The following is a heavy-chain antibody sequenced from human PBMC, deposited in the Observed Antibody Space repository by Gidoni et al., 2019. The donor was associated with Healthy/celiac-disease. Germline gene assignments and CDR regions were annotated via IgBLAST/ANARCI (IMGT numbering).Heavy chain of an antibody. V-gene: IGHV3-23*01. CDR3: AKGPGFGVANYSPLYYYGMDV. J-gene: IGHJ6*02. CDR1: GFTFRSAA. CDR2: ISGSVVST. D-gene: IGHD3-3*01. Sequence: EVPLLESGGGLVQPGGSLRLSLAASGFTFRSAAMTWVRQAPGKGLQWVSAISGSVVSTYYADSVKGRFTISRDNSKNTLYLQMNSLRAEDTAVYYCAKGPGFGVANYSPLYYYGMDVWGQGTTVTVSS.